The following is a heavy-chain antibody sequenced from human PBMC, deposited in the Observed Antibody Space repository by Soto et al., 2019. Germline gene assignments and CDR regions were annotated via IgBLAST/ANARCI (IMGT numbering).Heavy chain of an antibody. CDR2: IYHSGST. CDR3: ASMVRGVIDY. J-gene: IGHJ4*02. Sequence: QLQLQESGSGLVKPSQTLSLTCAVSGGSISSGGYSWSWIRHPPGKGLEWIGYIYHSGSTYYNPSLKSRVTISVDRSKNQFSLKLSSVTAADTAVYYCASMVRGVIDYWGQGTLVTVSS. V-gene: IGHV4-30-2*01. D-gene: IGHD3-10*01. CDR1: GGSISSGGYS.